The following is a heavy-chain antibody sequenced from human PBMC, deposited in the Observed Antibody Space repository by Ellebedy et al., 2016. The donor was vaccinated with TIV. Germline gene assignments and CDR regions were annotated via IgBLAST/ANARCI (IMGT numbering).Heavy chain of an antibody. CDR3: ARSIAAAGTFRFDP. Sequence: MPSETLSLTCTVSGCSISTGGYYWSWIRQHPGKGLEWIGYIFHSESTYYNPSLKSLVSISVDTSKNQFSLKLRSVTAADTAVYYCARSIAAAGTFRFDPWGQGTLVTVSS. CDR2: IFHSEST. J-gene: IGHJ5*02. V-gene: IGHV4-31*01. CDR1: GCSISTGGYY. D-gene: IGHD6-13*01.